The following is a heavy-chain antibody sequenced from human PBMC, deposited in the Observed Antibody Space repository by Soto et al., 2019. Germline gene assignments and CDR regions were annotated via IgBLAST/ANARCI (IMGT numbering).Heavy chain of an antibody. Sequence: SVKVSCKASGGTFSSYAISWVRQAPGQGLEWMGGIIPIFGTANYAQKFQGRVTITADESTSTAYMELSSLRSEDTAVYYCARAGPEYDFWSGSFPFDYWGQGTLVTV. CDR3: ARAGPEYDFWSGSFPFDY. D-gene: IGHD3-3*01. J-gene: IGHJ4*02. CDR2: IIPIFGTA. CDR1: GGTFSSYA. V-gene: IGHV1-69*13.